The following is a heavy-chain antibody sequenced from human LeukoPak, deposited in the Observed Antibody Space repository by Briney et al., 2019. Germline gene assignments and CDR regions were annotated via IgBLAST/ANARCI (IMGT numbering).Heavy chain of an antibody. CDR2: INPSGGST. J-gene: IGHJ4*02. CDR1: GYTFTSYY. Sequence: GAAVKVSCKASGYTFTSYYMHWVRQAPGQGLEWMGIINPSGGSTSYAQKFQGRVTMTRDMSTSTVYMELSSLRSEDTAVYYCAKASRGDYYDSSRYFDYWGQGTLVTVSS. CDR3: AKASRGDYYDSSRYFDY. D-gene: IGHD3-22*01. V-gene: IGHV1-46*01.